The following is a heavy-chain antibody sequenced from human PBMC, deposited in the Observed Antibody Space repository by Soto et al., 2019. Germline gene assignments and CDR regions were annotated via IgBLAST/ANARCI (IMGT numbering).Heavy chain of an antibody. V-gene: IGHV3-30-3*01. CDR1: GFNFSDYV. Sequence: PGGSLRLSCAASGFNFSDYVVHWVRQAPGRGLEWMAFISFDGSNEYYADFVKGRFTISRDNSRNMVYLQVDSLRRDDTAVYFCAREGYYDSRGYPYGIDVWGQGXTVTVSS. CDR2: ISFDGSNE. CDR3: AREGYYDSRGYPYGIDV. J-gene: IGHJ6*02. D-gene: IGHD3-22*01.